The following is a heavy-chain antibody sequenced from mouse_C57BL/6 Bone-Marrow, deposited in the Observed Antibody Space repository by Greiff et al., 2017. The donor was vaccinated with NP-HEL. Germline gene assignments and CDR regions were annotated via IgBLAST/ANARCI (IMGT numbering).Heavy chain of an antibody. J-gene: IGHJ2*01. Sequence: EVKLQESGPVLVKPGASVKMSCKASGYTFTDYYMNWVKQSHGKSLEWIGVINPYNGGTSYNQKFKGKATLTVDKSSSTAYMELNSLTSEDSAVYYCARSPLSYFDYWGQGTTLTVSS. CDR1: GYTFTDYY. CDR2: INPYNGGT. D-gene: IGHD1-1*02. CDR3: ARSPLSYFDY. V-gene: IGHV1-19*01.